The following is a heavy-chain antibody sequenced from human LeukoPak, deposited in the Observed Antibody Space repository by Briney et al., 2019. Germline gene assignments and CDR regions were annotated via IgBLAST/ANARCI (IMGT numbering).Heavy chain of an antibody. D-gene: IGHD3-22*01. CDR3: ARRLRSGYYPFDY. Sequence: ASVKVSCKASGYTFTGYYMHWVRQAPGQGLEWMGWINPNSGGTNYAQKFQGRVTMTRDTSISTAYMELSRLRSDDTAVYYCARRLRSGYYPFDYWGQGTLVTVSS. J-gene: IGHJ4*02. CDR1: GYTFTGYY. CDR2: INPNSGGT. V-gene: IGHV1-2*02.